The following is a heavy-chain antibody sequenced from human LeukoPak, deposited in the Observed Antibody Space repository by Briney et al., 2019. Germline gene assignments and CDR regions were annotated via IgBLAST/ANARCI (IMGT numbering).Heavy chain of an antibody. CDR1: GFTVSSNA. Sequence: PGGSLRLSCAASGFTVSSNAMSWVRQAPGKGLEWVSAISGSGGSTYYADSVKGRFTISRDNSKNTLYLQMNSLRAEDTAVYYCATGSTYYYDSSGYRTYFDYWGQGTLVTVSS. CDR2: ISGSGGST. V-gene: IGHV3-23*01. J-gene: IGHJ4*02. CDR3: ATGSTYYYDSSGYRTYFDY. D-gene: IGHD3-22*01.